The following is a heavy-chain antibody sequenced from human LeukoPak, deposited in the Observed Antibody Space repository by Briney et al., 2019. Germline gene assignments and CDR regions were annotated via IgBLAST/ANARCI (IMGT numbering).Heavy chain of an antibody. D-gene: IGHD6-19*01. J-gene: IGHJ4*02. Sequence: GGSLRLSCAASGFTFSAYWMTWVRQAPGKGLAWVANIIEGGDVKYYADPVKGRFTISRDNTKNSLYLQMTSLRADDTAVYYCARVGKNGWDFDHWGQGILVTVSS. V-gene: IGHV3-7*01. CDR2: IIEGGDVK. CDR3: ARVGKNGWDFDH. CDR1: GFTFSAYW.